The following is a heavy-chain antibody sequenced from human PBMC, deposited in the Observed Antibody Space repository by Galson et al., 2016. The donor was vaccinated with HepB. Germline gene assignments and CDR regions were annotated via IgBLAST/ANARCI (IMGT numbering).Heavy chain of an antibody. D-gene: IGHD6-19*01. CDR2: VNGGSGTT. CDR1: GYTFTSYV. CDR3: TTSVAVGY. V-gene: IGHV1-3*01. Sequence: SVKVSCKASGYTFTSYVIHWVRQAPGQSLEWMGWVNGGSGTTKYSQKFQGRVTLTRDTPASTAYLELSSLTSEDTAVYYCTTSVAVGYWGQGTLVTASS. J-gene: IGHJ4*02.